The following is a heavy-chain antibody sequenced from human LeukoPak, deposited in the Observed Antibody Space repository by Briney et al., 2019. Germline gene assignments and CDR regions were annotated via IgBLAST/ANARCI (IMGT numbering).Heavy chain of an antibody. D-gene: IGHD4-23*01. CDR2: IYSGGGT. Sequence: TGGSLRLSCAASGFTVANNYMSWVRQAPGKGLEWVSVIYSGGGTYYADSVKGRFTISRDNSKNTLYLHMNSLRAEDTAVYYCARGDYSANFPFDYWGQGTLVTVSS. V-gene: IGHV3-66*01. J-gene: IGHJ4*02. CDR1: GFTVANNY. CDR3: ARGDYSANFPFDY.